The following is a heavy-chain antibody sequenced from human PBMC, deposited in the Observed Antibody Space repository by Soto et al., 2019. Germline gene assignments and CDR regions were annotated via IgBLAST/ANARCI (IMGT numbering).Heavy chain of an antibody. D-gene: IGHD3-3*01. Sequence: PSETLSLTCAVYGGSFSGYYWSWIRQPPGKGLEWIGEINHSGSTNYNPPLKSRVTISVDTSKNQFSLKLSSVTAADTAVYYCARRRVTIFGVVIIPFDYWGQGTLVTVSS. J-gene: IGHJ4*02. CDR2: INHSGST. CDR3: ARRRVTIFGVVIIPFDY. CDR1: GGSFSGYY. V-gene: IGHV4-34*01.